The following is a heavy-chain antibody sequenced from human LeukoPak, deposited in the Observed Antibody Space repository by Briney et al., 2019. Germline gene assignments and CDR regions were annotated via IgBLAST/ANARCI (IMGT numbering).Heavy chain of an antibody. CDR3: ARVEGPYYYDSSGYQTGAFDI. CDR2: IIPIFGIA. V-gene: IGHV1-69*04. Sequence: ASVKVSCKASGGTFSSYANSWVRQAPGQGLEWMGRIIPIFGIANYAQKFQGRVTITADKSTSTAYMELSSLRSEDTAVYYCARVEGPYYYDSSGYQTGAFDIWGQGTMVTVSS. J-gene: IGHJ3*02. CDR1: GGTFSSYA. D-gene: IGHD3-22*01.